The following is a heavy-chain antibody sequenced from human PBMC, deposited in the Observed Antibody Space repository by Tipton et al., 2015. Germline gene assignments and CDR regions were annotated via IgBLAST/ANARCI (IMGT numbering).Heavy chain of an antibody. CDR2: IYHSGIT. J-gene: IGHJ4*02. D-gene: IGHD4-11*01. V-gene: IGHV4-31*02. CDR3: ARSGDTYSDY. CDR1: GDSMTTGIYY. Sequence: LRLSCTVSGDSMTTGIYYWSWIRQHPGKGLEWIGYIYHSGITYYNPSLKSRLTISLDKSRSRFSLQLSSVTAADTAVYYCARSGDTYSDYWGQGTLVTVSS.